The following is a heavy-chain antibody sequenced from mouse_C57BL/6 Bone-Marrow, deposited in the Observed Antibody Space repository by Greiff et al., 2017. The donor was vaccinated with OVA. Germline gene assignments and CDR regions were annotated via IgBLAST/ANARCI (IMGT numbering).Heavy chain of an antibody. V-gene: IGHV5-16*01. J-gene: IGHJ2*01. D-gene: IGHD1-1*01. CDR2: INYDGSST. CDR1: GFTFSDYY. Sequence: EVMLVESAGGLVQPGSSMKLSCTASGFTFSDYYMAWVRQVPGKGLEWVANINYDGSSTYYLDSLKSRFIISRDNAKNILYLQMSSLKSEDTATYYCARFYYGSSYFDYWGQGTTLTVSS. CDR3: ARFYYGSSYFDY.